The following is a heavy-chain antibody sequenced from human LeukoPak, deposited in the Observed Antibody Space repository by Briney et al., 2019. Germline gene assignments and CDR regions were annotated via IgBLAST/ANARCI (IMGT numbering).Heavy chain of an antibody. CDR1: GYSFTSYW. CDR3: ARLLRNYYDSSGYHDAFDI. V-gene: IGHV5-51*01. J-gene: IGHJ3*02. Sequence: KLGESLKISCKGSGYSFTSYWIGWVRQMPGKGLEWMGIIYPGDSDTRYSPSFQGQVTISADKSISTAYLRWSSLKASDTAMYYCARLLRNYYDSSGYHDAFDIWGQGTMVTVSS. CDR2: IYPGDSDT. D-gene: IGHD3-22*01.